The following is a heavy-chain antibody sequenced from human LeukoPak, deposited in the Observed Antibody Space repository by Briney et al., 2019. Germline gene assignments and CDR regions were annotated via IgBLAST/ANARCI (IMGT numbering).Heavy chain of an antibody. J-gene: IGHJ4*02. CDR3: TTDLDY. V-gene: IGHV3-15*01. CDR2: IKTKAEGGTI. CDR1: GFIFSDVW. Sequence: GGSLRLSCAGSGFIFSDVWMSWVRQAPQKGLEWVARIKTKAEGGTIDYAAPVKGRFIISRDDSEKRLDLQMSSLKSEDTGVYYCTTDLDYWGQGTLVTVSS.